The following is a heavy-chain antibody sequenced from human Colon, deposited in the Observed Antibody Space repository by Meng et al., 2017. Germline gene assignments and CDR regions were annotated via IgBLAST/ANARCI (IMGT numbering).Heavy chain of an antibody. Sequence: ASVKVSCKTSGYTFTSYGINWVRQAPGQGLEWMGWISGYNGDTNYAQSLHGRVILTTDTSASTVYMELRSLRSDDTAVYYCARDRKSMIRGAPDSWGQGTRVTVSS. D-gene: IGHD3-16*01. CDR2: ISGYNGDT. J-gene: IGHJ4*02. V-gene: IGHV1-18*01. CDR3: ARDRKSMIRGAPDS. CDR1: GYTFTSYG.